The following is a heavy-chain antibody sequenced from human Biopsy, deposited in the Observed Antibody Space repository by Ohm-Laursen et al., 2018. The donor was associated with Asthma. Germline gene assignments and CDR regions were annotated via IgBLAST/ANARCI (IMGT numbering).Heavy chain of an antibody. CDR1: GFTFSDYY. CDR3: ARDSYSSGLYDDFES. Sequence: LSLTCAASGFTFSDYYMSWIRQAPGKGLEWISYINGKSNSIEYADPVKGRFTISRDNAKNSLYLQMNSLRAEDTAVYYCARDSYSSGLYDDFESWGQGTLVTVSS. D-gene: IGHD6-19*01. V-gene: IGHV3-11*01. CDR2: INGKSNSI. J-gene: IGHJ4*02.